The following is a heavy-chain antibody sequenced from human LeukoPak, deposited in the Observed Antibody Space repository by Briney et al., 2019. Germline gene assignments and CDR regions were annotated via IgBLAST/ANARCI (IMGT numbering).Heavy chain of an antibody. CDR3: ARAGGPYPLPAAYTTGGDAFDI. Sequence: PGGSLRLSCAAPGFTFSSYSMNWVRRAPGKGLEWVSSISSSSSYIYYADSVKGRFTISRDNAKNSLYLQMNSLRAEDTAVYYCARAGGPYPLPAAYTTGGDAFDIWGQGTMVTVSS. V-gene: IGHV3-21*01. J-gene: IGHJ3*02. D-gene: IGHD2-2*01. CDR2: ISSSSSYI. CDR1: GFTFSSYS.